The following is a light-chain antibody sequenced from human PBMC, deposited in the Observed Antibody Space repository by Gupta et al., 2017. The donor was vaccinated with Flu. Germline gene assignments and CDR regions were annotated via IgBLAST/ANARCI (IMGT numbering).Light chain of an antibody. Sequence: TGGGNNIENRNVHWYQQKPGQAPVLVIYRDISRPAGIPERFSGSNSGNTATLTISGAQAGDEADYYCQVWDSSTEVFGGGTKLTVL. CDR3: QVWDSSTEV. V-gene: IGLV3-9*01. CDR1: NIENRN. J-gene: IGLJ2*01. CDR2: RDI.